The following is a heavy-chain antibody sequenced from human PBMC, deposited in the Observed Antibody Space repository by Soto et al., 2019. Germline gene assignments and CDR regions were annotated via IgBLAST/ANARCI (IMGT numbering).Heavy chain of an antibody. Sequence: QVQLVESGGGEVQPGRSLTISCAASGFTFSTYGMHWVRQTPGKGLEWVAVISYDGTNKFYSDSVKGRFTISRYNFKNTQTLHMNRLRADDTAVYSWAKDLQSDGDYDYCCYGMDVWGLGTRVTVSS. CDR1: GFTFSTYG. CDR2: ISYDGTNK. CDR3: AKDLQSDGDYDYCCYGMDV. V-gene: IGHV3-30*18. J-gene: IGHJ6*02. D-gene: IGHD4-17*01.